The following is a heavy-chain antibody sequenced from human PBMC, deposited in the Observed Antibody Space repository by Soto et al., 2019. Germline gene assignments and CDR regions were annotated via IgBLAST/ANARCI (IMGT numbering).Heavy chain of an antibody. V-gene: IGHV4-59*01. Sequence: PSETLSLTCTVSRDSINEYYWSWIRQPPGKGLEWIGYVYYTATTNYNPSLRSRVTISVDTSKNQFSLRPSSVTAADTAMYYCARAEYSGTVVAYWGQGTLVTVSS. D-gene: IGHD1-26*01. J-gene: IGHJ4*02. CDR2: VYYTATT. CDR3: ARAEYSGTVVAY. CDR1: RDSINEYY.